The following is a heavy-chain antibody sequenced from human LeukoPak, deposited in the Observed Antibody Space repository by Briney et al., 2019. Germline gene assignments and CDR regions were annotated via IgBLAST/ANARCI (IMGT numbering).Heavy chain of an antibody. Sequence: ASVKVSCKASGYTFTSYGISWVRQAPGQGLEWMGWISAYNGNTNYAQKLQGRVTMTTDTSTSTAYMELRSLRSDDTAVYYCARDLRDTAMAHRHFDYWGQGTLVTVSS. D-gene: IGHD5-18*01. V-gene: IGHV1-18*01. CDR3: ARDLRDTAMAHRHFDY. CDR2: ISAYNGNT. CDR1: GYTFTSYG. J-gene: IGHJ4*02.